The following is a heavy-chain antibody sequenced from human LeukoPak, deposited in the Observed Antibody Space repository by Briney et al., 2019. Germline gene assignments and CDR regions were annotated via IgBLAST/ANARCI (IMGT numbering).Heavy chain of an antibody. CDR2: IKQDVTEK. D-gene: IGHD6-13*01. Sequence: PGGSLRLSCAASGFTFSSYWMSWVRQAPGKGLEWVAYIKQDVTEKYYVDSVKGRFSISRDNAKNSLYLQMNSLRAEDTAVYYCARVERTIAAAGWTYYYYYMDVWGKGTTVTISS. V-gene: IGHV3-7*01. J-gene: IGHJ6*03. CDR3: ARVERTIAAAGWTYYYYYMDV. CDR1: GFTFSSYW.